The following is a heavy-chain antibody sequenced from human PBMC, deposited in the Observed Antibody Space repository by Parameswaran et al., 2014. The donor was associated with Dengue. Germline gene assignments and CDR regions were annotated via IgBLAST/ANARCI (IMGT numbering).Heavy chain of an antibody. Sequence: VRQAPGQRLEWMGWINAGNGDAKYSQKFQGRVTFTRDTSASTAYMELSSPRSEDTAVFYCARGIGYCSGGDCNSGYFYYYMDVWGKGTTVTSP. CDR2: INAGNGDA. J-gene: IGHJ6*03. CDR3: ARGIGYCSGGDCNSGYFYYYMDV. D-gene: IGHD2-15*01. V-gene: IGHV1-3*01.